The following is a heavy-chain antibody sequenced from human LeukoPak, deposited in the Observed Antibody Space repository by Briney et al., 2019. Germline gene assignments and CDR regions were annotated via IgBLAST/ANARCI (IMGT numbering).Heavy chain of an antibody. D-gene: IGHD5-12*01. J-gene: IGHJ4*02. Sequence: SETLSHTCAVYGGSFSGYYWSWIRQHPGKGLEWIGYIYYSGSTYYNPSLKSRVTISVDTSKNQFSLKLSSVTAADTAVYYCARGNLVATTGVDYWGQGTLVTVSS. V-gene: IGHV4-31*11. CDR2: IYYSGST. CDR3: ARGNLVATTGVDY. CDR1: GGSFSGYY.